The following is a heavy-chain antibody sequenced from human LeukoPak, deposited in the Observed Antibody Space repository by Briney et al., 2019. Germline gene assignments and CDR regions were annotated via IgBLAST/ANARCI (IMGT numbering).Heavy chain of an antibody. V-gene: IGHV3-30*03. Sequence: PGGSLRLSCAASGFTFSSYGMHWVRQAPGKGLEWVAVISYDGSNKYYADSVKGRFTISRDNSKNTLYLQMNSLRAEDTAVYYCSFDVGFDYWGQGTLVTVSS. CDR1: GFTFSSYG. CDR3: SFDVGFDY. D-gene: IGHD1-26*01. J-gene: IGHJ4*02. CDR2: ISYDGSNK.